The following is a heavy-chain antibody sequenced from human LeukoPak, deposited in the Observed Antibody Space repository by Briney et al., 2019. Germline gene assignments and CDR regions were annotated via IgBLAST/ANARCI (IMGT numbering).Heavy chain of an antibody. Sequence: SETLSLTCTVSGGSISSSSYYWGWIRQPPGKGLEWIGSIYYSGSTYYNPSLKSRVTISVDTSKNQFSLKLSSVTAADTAVYYCARDYGDFDYWGQGTLVTVSS. CDR1: GGSISSSSYY. CDR2: IYYSGST. J-gene: IGHJ4*02. V-gene: IGHV4-39*07. CDR3: ARDYGDFDY. D-gene: IGHD4-17*01.